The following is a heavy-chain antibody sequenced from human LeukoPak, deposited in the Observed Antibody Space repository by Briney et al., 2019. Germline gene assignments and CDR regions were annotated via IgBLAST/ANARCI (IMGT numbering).Heavy chain of an antibody. J-gene: IGHJ4*02. CDR2: IIPIFGTA. D-gene: IGHD3-22*01. Sequence: SVKVSCKASGGTFSSYAISWVRQAPGQGLEWMGGIIPIFGTANYAQEFQGRVTITADESTSTAYMELSSLRSEDTAVYYCARDAHPRGSGYLDYWGQGTLVTVSS. CDR3: ARDAHPRGSGYLDY. V-gene: IGHV1-69*01. CDR1: GGTFSSYA.